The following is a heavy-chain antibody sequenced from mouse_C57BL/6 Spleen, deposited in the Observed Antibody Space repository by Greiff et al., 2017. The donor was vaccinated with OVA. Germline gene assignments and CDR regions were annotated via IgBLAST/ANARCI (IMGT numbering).Heavy chain of an antibody. V-gene: IGHV3-6*01. J-gene: IGHJ3*01. CDR3: ARGLRRAWFAY. CDR1: GYSITSCYY. Sequence: EVKLMESGPGLVKPSQSLTLTCSVSGYSITSCYYWYVIRQFPGNQLGWRGNISYDGSTNYNPSLKNRITITRDTSTNQFFLKFKSVTTEDTATYYCARGLRRAWFAYWGQGTLVTVSA. D-gene: IGHD2-4*01. CDR2: ISYDGST.